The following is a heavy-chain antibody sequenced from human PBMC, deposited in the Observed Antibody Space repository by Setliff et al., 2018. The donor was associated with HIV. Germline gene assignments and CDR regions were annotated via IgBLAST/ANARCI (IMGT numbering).Heavy chain of an antibody. V-gene: IGHV4-61*01. CDR3: AREFYHCDSSDYYSDYYYYYMDV. J-gene: IGHJ6*03. CDR1: GDSVSSASYY. Sequence: PSETLSLTCAVYGDSVSSASYYWSWIRQPPGKGLEWIGYIYYSGTTKYNPSLKSRVTMSVETSKNQISLKLSSVTAADTAVFYCAREFYHCDSSDYYSDYYYYYMDVWGKGTTVTVSS. D-gene: IGHD3-22*01. CDR2: IYYSGTT.